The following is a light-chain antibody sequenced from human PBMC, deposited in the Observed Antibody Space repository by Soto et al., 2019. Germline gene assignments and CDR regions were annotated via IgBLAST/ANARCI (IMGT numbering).Light chain of an antibody. J-gene: IGKJ5*01. Sequence: EIVLTQSPATLSLSPGERATLSCRASRSINSYLAWSQQKPGQPPRLLIYDASSRATGIPARFSGSGSVTDFTLTISSLEPDDFAVYYCQQRSNWPPHLTFGQGTRVEIK. CDR3: QQRSNWPPHLT. CDR1: RSINSY. CDR2: DAS. V-gene: IGKV3-11*01.